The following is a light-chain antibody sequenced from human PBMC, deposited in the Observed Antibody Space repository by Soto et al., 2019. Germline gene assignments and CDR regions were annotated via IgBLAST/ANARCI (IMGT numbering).Light chain of an antibody. CDR2: DAS. CDR1: QSISSW. Sequence: DIQMTQSPSTLSASVGDRVTITCRASQSISSWLAWYQQKPGKAPKLLIYDASSLESGVPSRFNGSGFGTEFSFTISSLRLDFFSTYYSQHYNSYPWRFAQGTRVE. V-gene: IGKV1-5*01. CDR3: QHYNSYPWR. J-gene: IGKJ1*01.